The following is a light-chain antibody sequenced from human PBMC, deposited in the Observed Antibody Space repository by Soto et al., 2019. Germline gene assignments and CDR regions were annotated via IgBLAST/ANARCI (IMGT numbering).Light chain of an antibody. J-gene: IGLJ1*01. Sequence: QSVLTQPASVSGSPGQSITISCTGTCSDVGSYNLVSWYQQHPGKAPKLMIYEVSKRPSGVSNRFSGSKSGNTASLTISGLQAEDEAGYYCCSYAGSSTPLIFGTGTKVTVL. CDR3: CSYAGSSTPLI. CDR2: EVS. CDR1: CSDVGSYNL. V-gene: IGLV2-23*02.